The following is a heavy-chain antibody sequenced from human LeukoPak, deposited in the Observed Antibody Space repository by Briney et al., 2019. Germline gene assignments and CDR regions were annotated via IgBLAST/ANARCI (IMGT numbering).Heavy chain of an antibody. D-gene: IGHD3-3*01. J-gene: IGHJ5*02. V-gene: IGHV4-34*01. CDR2: INHSGST. CDR1: GGSISSGGYS. CDR3: ASRPILRFLEWLLYP. Sequence: PSETLSLTCAVSGGSISSGGYSWSWIRQPPGKGLEWIGEINHSGSTNYNPSLKSRVTISVDTSKNQFSLKLNSVTAADTAVYYCASRPILRFLEWLLYPWGQGTLVTVSS.